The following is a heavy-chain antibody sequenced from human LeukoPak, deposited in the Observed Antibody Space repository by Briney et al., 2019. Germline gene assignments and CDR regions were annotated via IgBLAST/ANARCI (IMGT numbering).Heavy chain of an antibody. CDR1: GGSINTNSYH. CDR3: ARVRGRGYSSSSFDY. CDR2: INHSGST. Sequence: MSSETLSLTCTVSGGSINTNSYHWAWIRQPPGKGLEWIGEINHSGSTNYNPSLKSRVTISVDTSKNQFSLKLSSVTAADTAVYYCARVRGRGYSSSSFDYWGQGTLVTVSS. J-gene: IGHJ4*02. D-gene: IGHD6-6*01. V-gene: IGHV4-39*07.